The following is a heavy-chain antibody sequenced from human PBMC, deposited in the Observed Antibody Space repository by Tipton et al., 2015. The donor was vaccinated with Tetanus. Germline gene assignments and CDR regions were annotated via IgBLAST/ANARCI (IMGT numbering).Heavy chain of an antibody. CDR3: ARAGYSYGYGWFDP. J-gene: IGHJ5*02. Sequence: TLSLTCAVYGGSFSGYYWSWIRQPPGKGLEWIGEIYHSGSTNYNPSLKSRVTISVDKSKNQFSLKLSSVTAADTAVYYCARAGYSYGYGWFDPWGQGTLVTVSS. CDR1: GGSFSGYY. D-gene: IGHD5-18*01. V-gene: IGHV4-34*01. CDR2: IYHSGST.